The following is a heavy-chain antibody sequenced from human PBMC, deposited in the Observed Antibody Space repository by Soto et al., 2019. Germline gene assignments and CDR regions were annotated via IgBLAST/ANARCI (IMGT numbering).Heavy chain of an antibody. CDR3: LRLGGYCSSISCYAAYFDY. Sequence: PSETLSLTCTVSGGSISSSGYYWGWIRQPPGKGLEWIGSIYYSGSTYYNPSLKSRVTISVDTSKNQFSLKLSSVTAADTAVYCCLRLGGYCSSISCYAAYFDYWGQGTLVTVSS. V-gene: IGHV4-39*01. CDR2: IYYSGST. CDR1: GGSISSSGYY. D-gene: IGHD2-2*01. J-gene: IGHJ4*02.